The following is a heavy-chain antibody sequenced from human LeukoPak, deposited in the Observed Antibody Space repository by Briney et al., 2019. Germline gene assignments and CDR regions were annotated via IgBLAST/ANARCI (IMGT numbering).Heavy chain of an antibody. J-gene: IGHJ4*02. CDR2: IKQDGSDK. CDR1: GFTFRTFW. CDR3: ARALGSVADF. V-gene: IGHV3-7*02. D-gene: IGHD6-6*01. Sequence: GGSLRLSCAASGFTFRTFWMSWVRQPPGKGLEWVANIKQDGSDKYYVDSVEGRFIISRDNAKNSLYLQMNSLRAEDTAIYYCARALGSVADFWGQGTMVTVSS.